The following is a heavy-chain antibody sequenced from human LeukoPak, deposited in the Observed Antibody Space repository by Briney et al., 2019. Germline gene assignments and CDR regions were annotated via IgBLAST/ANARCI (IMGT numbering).Heavy chain of an antibody. J-gene: IGHJ4*02. CDR1: GFTVSTNY. V-gene: IGHV3-66*03. CDR3: TRDGGLAPYSSSTPFDY. Sequence: GGSLRLSCAASGFTVSTNYMSWVRQAPGKGLEWVSVIYSSGSAYYADSVKGRFTIFRDNSKNTLYLQMNSLRAEDTAVYYCTRDGGLAPYSSSTPFDYWGQGTLVTVSS. CDR2: IYSSGSA. D-gene: IGHD6-6*01.